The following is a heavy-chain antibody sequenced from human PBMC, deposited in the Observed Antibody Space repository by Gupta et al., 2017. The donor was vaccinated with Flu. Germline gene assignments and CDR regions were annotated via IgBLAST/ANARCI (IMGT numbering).Heavy chain of an antibody. Sequence: HVVLPAPRPRLEKHPHTPSLTGAVSTATTASANYSSSWLRQRAGKGLEWIGRIYTSGSTNYNPSLKSRVTISVDTSKNQFALKLSSVTAADTAVYYCARDRRKPYDFWTQGKYYYYYGMDVWGQGTTVTVS. D-gene: IGHD3-3*01. CDR2: IYTSGST. CDR1: TATTASANYS. J-gene: IGHJ6*02. CDR3: ARDRRKPYDFWTQGKYYYYYGMDV. V-gene: IGHV4-61*02.